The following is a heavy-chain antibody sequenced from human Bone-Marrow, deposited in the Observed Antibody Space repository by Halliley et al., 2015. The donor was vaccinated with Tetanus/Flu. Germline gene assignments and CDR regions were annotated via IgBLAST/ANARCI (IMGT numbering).Heavy chain of an antibody. J-gene: IGHJ4*02. Sequence: SLRLSCAASGFTFSSYEMNWVRQAPGKGLEWVGLIKTKADGGTVDYAAPVKGRFTISRDDSRNTLFLQMNSLKTEDTAVYYCTSPGDYFDYWGQGTLVTVSS. D-gene: IGHD3-10*01. V-gene: IGHV3-15*01. CDR3: TSPGDYFDY. CDR1: GFTFSSYE. CDR2: IKTKADGGTV.